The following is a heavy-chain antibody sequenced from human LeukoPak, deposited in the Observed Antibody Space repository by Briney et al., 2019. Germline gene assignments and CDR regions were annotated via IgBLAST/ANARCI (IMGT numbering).Heavy chain of an antibody. Sequence: PGRSLRLSCAASGFTFSSYGMHWVRQAPGKXXXWVAVIWYXGXXXXXXXXXXXRXXXXXXNSKNTLYLQMNSLRAEDTAVYYCARDPGPPRLDYWGQGTLVTVSS. CDR2: IWYXGXXX. V-gene: IGHV3-33*01. CDR1: GFTFSSYG. J-gene: IGHJ4*02. CDR3: ARDPGPPRLDY.